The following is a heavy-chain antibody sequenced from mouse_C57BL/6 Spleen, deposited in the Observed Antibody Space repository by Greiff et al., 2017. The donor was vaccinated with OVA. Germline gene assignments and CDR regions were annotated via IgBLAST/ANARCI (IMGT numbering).Heavy chain of an antibody. Sequence: VKLQQPGTELVKPGASVKLSCKASGYTFTSYWMHWVKQRPGQGLEWIGNINPSNGGTNYNEKFMSKATLTVDKSSSTAYMQLSSLTSEDSAVYYCARWGLLSGGFIDYWGQGTTLTVSS. CDR1: GYTFTSYW. V-gene: IGHV1-53*01. J-gene: IGHJ2*01. CDR2: INPSNGGT. CDR3: ARWGLLSGGFIDY. D-gene: IGHD2-1*01.